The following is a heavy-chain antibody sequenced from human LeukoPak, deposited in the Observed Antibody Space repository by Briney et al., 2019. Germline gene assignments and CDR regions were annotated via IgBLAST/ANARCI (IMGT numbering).Heavy chain of an antibody. CDR2: INPNTGAT. CDR1: GFAFTGYY. CDR3: ARFRVTMFGVAKSFDY. J-gene: IGHJ4*02. V-gene: IGHV1-2*02. D-gene: IGHD3-3*01. Sequence: ASVKVSCKASGFAFTGYYIHWVRQAPGQGLQWMAWINPNTGATDCAQEFQDRVTLTKNTSISTAYMELSSLRSDDTAIYYCARFRVTMFGVAKSFDYWGQGTRVTVSS.